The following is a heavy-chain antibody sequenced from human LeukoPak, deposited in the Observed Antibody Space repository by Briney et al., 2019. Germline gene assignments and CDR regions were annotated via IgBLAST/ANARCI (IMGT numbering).Heavy chain of an antibody. CDR2: INPSGSA. V-gene: IGHV4-34*01. Sequence: SETLSLTCAVYGGSFSGYYWTWIRQSPGKGLEWIGEINPSGSAYYNPSLKSRLTISRDTSKNQFSLRLSSVTAADTAVYYCAGGRQEISMILVVMTGVSYYLDVWGKGTTVTVS. J-gene: IGHJ6*03. CDR3: AGGRQEISMILVVMTGVSYYLDV. D-gene: IGHD3-22*01. CDR1: GGSFSGYY.